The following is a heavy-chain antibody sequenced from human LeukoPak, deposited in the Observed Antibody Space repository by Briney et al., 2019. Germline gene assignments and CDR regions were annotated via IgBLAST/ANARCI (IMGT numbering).Heavy chain of an antibody. Sequence: ASVKVSCKASGYTFTNYDINWVRQATGQGLEWMGWLNPNNGKTGYAQKFQGRVTITRDTSISTAYMELSSLRSEDTAVYYCATEGGILHGYNWFDPWGQGTLVTVSS. CDR1: GYTFTNYD. CDR3: ATEGGILHGYNWFDP. V-gene: IGHV1-8*03. CDR2: LNPNNGKT. J-gene: IGHJ5*02. D-gene: IGHD2-15*01.